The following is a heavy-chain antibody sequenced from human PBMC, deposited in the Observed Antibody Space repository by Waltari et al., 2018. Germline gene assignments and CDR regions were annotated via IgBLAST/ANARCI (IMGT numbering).Heavy chain of an antibody. D-gene: IGHD1-26*01. CDR3: ARSGSYAPFDC. Sequence: QVQLQESGPGLVKPSETLSLNCTVSGGSISSYYWSWIRQPPGKGLEWIGYIYYSGITNDNPSLNSRVTISVDTSKNQFSLKLSSVTAADTAVYYCARSGSYAPFDCWGQGALVTVSS. CDR2: IYYSGIT. J-gene: IGHJ4*02. V-gene: IGHV4-59*01. CDR1: GGSISSYY.